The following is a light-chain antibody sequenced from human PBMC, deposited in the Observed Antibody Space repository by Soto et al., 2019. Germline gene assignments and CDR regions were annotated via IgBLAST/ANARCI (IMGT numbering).Light chain of an antibody. CDR1: QTVRNNY. Sequence: EIVLTQSPATLSLSPGERATHSCRASQTVRNNYLAWYQQKPGQAPRLIIHGASSRATGVPDRITGSGSGTDFTLSISRLEPEDFAVYYCQQYGGSTRTFGQGTKVDIK. CDR2: GAS. CDR3: QQYGGSTRT. V-gene: IGKV3-20*01. J-gene: IGKJ1*01.